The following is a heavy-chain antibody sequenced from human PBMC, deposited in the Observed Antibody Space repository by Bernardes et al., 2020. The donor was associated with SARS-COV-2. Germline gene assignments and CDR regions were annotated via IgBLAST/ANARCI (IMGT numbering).Heavy chain of an antibody. D-gene: IGHD3-16*01. J-gene: IGHJ4*02. Sequence: GGSLRLSCAASGFTVSSNYMTWVRQAPGKGLEWVSCTSGSGVSTYYAGSVKGRFTISRDNSKNTLYLQMNSLRAEDTAVYYCARGVRDYYDGFDYWGQGTLVTVSS. CDR2: TSGSGVST. CDR1: GFTVSSNY. V-gene: IGHV3-23*01. CDR3: ARGVRDYYDGFDY.